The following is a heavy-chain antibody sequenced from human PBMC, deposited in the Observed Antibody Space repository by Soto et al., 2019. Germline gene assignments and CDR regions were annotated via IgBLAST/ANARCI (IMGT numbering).Heavy chain of an antibody. V-gene: IGHV4-39*01. Sequence: QLQLQESGPGLVKPSETLSLTCTVSGDSISITSSYWGWVRQPPGKGLEWIGNVHYSGSTHYNPSLQSRATISGDAPKKQFSWKLRSVTAADTAVYYCASTKDETLYFDYWGQGTLVTVSS. CDR1: GDSISITSSY. D-gene: IGHD2-15*01. CDR2: VHYSGST. CDR3: ASTKDETLYFDY. J-gene: IGHJ4*02.